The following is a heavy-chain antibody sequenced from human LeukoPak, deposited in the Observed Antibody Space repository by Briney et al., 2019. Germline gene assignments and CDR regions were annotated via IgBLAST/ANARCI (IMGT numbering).Heavy chain of an antibody. Sequence: GASVKVSCKASGYTFTRYGLSWVRQAPGQGLEWMGWISAYNGNTNYAQKLQGRVTMTTDTSTSTAYMELRSLRSDDTAVYYCARVWWEHRRENYFDYWGQGTLVTVSS. CDR1: GYTFTRYG. J-gene: IGHJ4*02. CDR2: ISAYNGNT. CDR3: ARVWWEHRRENYFDY. D-gene: IGHD1-26*01. V-gene: IGHV1-18*01.